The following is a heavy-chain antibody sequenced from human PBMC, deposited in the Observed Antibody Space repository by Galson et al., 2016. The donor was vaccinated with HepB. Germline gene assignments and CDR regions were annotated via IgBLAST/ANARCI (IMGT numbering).Heavy chain of an antibody. D-gene: IGHD3-10*01. CDR2: ISYDGSKK. V-gene: IGHV3-30*18. CDR1: GFTFGSYG. J-gene: IGHJ1*01. Sequence: SLRLSCAASGFTFGSYGIHWVRQAPGKGLEWVVVISYDGSKKYYVDSVKGRFTVSRDNSKNTVYLQMNSLRAEDTAVYYCAKSPQMYFGELLGYFQHWGQGTLVTVSS. CDR3: AKSPQMYFGELLGYFQH.